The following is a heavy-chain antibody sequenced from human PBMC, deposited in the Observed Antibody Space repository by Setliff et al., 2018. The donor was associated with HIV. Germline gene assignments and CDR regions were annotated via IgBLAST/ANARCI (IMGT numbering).Heavy chain of an antibody. CDR1: GYTFSSYG. D-gene: IGHD3-3*01. CDR2: ISAYNGNT. Sequence: ASVKVSCKASGYTFSSYGISWVRQAPAQGVEWMGWISAYNGNTNYAQKLQGRVTMTTDTSTSTAYMELRSLRSDDTAVYYCARGYYNFWSGYYDSRFPNPIDAFDIWGQGTMVTVSS. CDR3: ARGYYNFWSGYYDSRFPNPIDAFDI. V-gene: IGHV1-18*01. J-gene: IGHJ3*02.